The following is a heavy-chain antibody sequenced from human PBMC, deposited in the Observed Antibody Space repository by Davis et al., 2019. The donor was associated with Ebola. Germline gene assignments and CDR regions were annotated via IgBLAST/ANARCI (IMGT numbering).Heavy chain of an antibody. CDR2: IRSKANSYAT. J-gene: IGHJ4*02. CDR3: TRHGGN. D-gene: IGHD3-16*01. V-gene: IGHV3-73*01. CDR1: GFTFSGSA. Sequence: GESLKISCAASGFTFSGSAMHWVRQASGKGLEWVGRIRSKANSYATAYAASVKGRFTISRDDSKNTAYLQMNSLKTEDTAVYYCTRHGGNWGQGTLVTVSS.